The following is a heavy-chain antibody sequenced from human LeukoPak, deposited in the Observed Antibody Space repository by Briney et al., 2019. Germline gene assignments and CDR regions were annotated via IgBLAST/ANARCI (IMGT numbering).Heavy chain of an antibody. J-gene: IGHJ6*04. D-gene: IGHD3-3*01. CDR2: IRRRGYGGTT. Sequence: GGSLRLSCTGSGFTFGDYSMSWFRQAPGKGLEWVGFIRRRGYGGTTEYAASVKGRFTISRDDSKSTAYLQMNSLKTEDTAVYYCTRDHDFWSGPLDVWGTGTTVTVSS. CDR3: TRDHDFWSGPLDV. CDR1: GFTFGDYS. V-gene: IGHV3-49*03.